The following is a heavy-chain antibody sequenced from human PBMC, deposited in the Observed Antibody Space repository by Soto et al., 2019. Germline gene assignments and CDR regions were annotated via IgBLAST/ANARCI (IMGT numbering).Heavy chain of an antibody. J-gene: IGHJ6*03. V-gene: IGHV3-74*01. CDR3: ARGDCVGGTCYSLAGSFYYYMDV. Sequence: EVQLVESGGGLVQPGGSLRLSCVASGFTFSNYWMYWVRQAPGEELVWVSRINNDGSVSSYADSVKGRLTISRDNVKNILYLQMDSLGTDATAVYYGARGDCVGGTCYSLAGSFYYYMDVWGKGTMVTVFS. CDR1: GFTFSNYW. D-gene: IGHD2-15*01. CDR2: INNDGSVS.